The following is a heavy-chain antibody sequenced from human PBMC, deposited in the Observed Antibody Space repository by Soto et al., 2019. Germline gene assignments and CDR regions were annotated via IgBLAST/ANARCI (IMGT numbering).Heavy chain of an antibody. CDR3: ARGGTYYDFWSGSGLRATDNWFDP. V-gene: IGHV1-69*13. CDR1: GGTFSSYA. J-gene: IGHJ5*02. CDR2: IIPIFGTA. D-gene: IGHD3-3*01. Sequence: VKVSCKASGGTFSSYAISWVRQAPGQGLEWMGGIIPIFGTANYAQKFQGRVTITADESTSTAYMELSSLRSEDTAVYYCARGGTYYDFWSGSGLRATDNWFDPWGQGTLVTVSS.